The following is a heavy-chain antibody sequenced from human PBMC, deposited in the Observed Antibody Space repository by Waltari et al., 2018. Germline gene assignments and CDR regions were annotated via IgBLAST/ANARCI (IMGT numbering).Heavy chain of an antibody. V-gene: IGHV1-8*02. Sequence: QVQLVQSGAEVKKPGASVRVSCKASGYRCLAFDFNWARQAPGHGREGLGWMVPGSGGRGYAQKFQARGTMTTNTSRGTAYMELSSLRSEDTAVYYCTRVAAAFYILCYWGQGTLVTVSS. CDR2: MVPGSGGR. J-gene: IGHJ4*02. CDR1: GYRCLAFD. D-gene: IGHD2-21*01. CDR3: TRVAAAFYILCY.